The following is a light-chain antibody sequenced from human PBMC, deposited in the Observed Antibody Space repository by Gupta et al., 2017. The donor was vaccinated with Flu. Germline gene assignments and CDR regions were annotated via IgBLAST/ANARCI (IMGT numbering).Light chain of an antibody. V-gene: IGLV1-40*01. J-gene: IGLJ3*02. CDR3: QSYDFSLSGWV. CDR1: SSNIGAGYD. Sequence: QSVLAQPPSVSGAPGQKVTISCTGSSSNIGAGYDVHWYQQLPGTAPKLLISGYNNRPSGVPDRFSASKSGTSASLAITGLQAEDEADYYCQSYDFSLSGWVFGGGTKLTVL. CDR2: GYN.